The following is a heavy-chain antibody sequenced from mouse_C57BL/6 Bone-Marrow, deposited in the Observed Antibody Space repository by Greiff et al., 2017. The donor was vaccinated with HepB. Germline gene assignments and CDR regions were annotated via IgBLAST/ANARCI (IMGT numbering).Heavy chain of an antibody. CDR3: AIHYYGSSPYWYFDV. D-gene: IGHD1-1*01. J-gene: IGHJ1*03. CDR1: GFSLNSYA. CDR2: IWTGGGT. V-gene: IGHV2-9-1*01. Sequence: VQLQQSGPGLVAPSQSLSITCTVSGFSLNSYAISWVRQPPGKGLEWLGVIWTGGGTNYNSALKSRLSISKDNSKSQVFLKMNSLQTDDTARYYCAIHYYGSSPYWYFDVWGTGTTVTVSS.